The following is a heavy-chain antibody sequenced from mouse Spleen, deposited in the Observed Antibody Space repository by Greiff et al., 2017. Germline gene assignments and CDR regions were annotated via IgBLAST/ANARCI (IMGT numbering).Heavy chain of an antibody. CDR3: ATLGDFDY. CDR1: GFTFSDYY. CDR2: ISNGGGST. V-gene: IGHV5-12*01. D-gene: IGHD4-1*01. Sequence: EVKLVESGGGLVQPGGSLKLSCAASGFTFSDYYMYWVRQTPEKRLEWVAYISNGGGSTYYPDTVKGRFTISRDNAKNTLYLQMSRLKSEDTAMYYCATLGDFDYWGQGTTLTVSS. J-gene: IGHJ2*01.